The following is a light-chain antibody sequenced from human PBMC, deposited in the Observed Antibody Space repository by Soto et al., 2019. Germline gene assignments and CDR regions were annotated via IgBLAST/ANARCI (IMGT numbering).Light chain of an antibody. J-gene: IGLJ2*01. CDR2: DVS. CDR3: SSYTTRNTLVV. V-gene: IGLV2-18*02. Sequence: QSALTQAPSVSGSPGQSVTISCTGTSGDVGSYNRVSWYQQTPGTAPKLMIYDVSNRPSEVPDRFSGSKSGNTASLTISGLQAEDEADYYCSSYTTRNTLVVFGGGTKLTVL. CDR1: SGDVGSYNR.